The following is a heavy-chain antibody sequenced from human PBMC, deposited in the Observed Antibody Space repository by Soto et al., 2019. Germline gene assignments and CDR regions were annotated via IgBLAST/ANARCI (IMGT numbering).Heavy chain of an antibody. CDR3: ARDPHTNTQDAFDI. CDR2: IYYSGST. Sequence: SETLSLTCTVSGGSISSYYWSWIRQPPGKGLEWIGYIYYSGSTNYNPSLKSRVTISVDTSKNQFSLKLSSVTAADTAVYYCARDPHTNTQDAFDIWGQGTMVTVSS. CDR1: GGSISSYY. V-gene: IGHV4-59*01. J-gene: IGHJ3*02.